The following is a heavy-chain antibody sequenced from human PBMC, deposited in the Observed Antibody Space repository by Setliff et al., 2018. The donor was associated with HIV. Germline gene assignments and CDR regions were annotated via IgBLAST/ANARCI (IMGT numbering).Heavy chain of an antibody. V-gene: IGHV4-34*01. CDR3: ARGGPTVAFGLDV. Sequence: SETLSLTCAVYGGSFSAYYWSWIRQSPEMGLEWIAEISHTGSTKYNPSLGSRVTISVDTSKNQFSLKLSSVTAADTAVYYCARGGPTVAFGLDVWGQGTTVTV. CDR2: ISHTGST. CDR1: GGSFSAYY. J-gene: IGHJ6*02. D-gene: IGHD4-17*01.